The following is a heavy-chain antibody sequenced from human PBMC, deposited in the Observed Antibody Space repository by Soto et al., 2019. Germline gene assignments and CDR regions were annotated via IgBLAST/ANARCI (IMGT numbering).Heavy chain of an antibody. Sequence: ALRLSCAASVFTFSSCAMGWFRQAPGKGLEWVSDIIDSGGSTYYADSVKGRFTISRDNSKSTLYLQMNSLRAEDTALYYCAKGRSYYYYYGVDVWGQGTTVTAP. CDR3: AKGRSYYYYYGVDV. J-gene: IGHJ6*02. V-gene: IGHV3-23*01. CDR1: VFTFSSCA. CDR2: IIDSGGST.